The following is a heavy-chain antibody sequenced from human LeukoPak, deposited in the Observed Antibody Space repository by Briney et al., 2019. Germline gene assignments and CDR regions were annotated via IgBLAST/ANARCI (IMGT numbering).Heavy chain of an antibody. CDR2: ISGSGGST. CDR1: GFTFSSYA. D-gene: IGHD3-22*01. J-gene: IGHJ4*02. CDR3: AKFRGMIVASYFFDY. V-gene: IGHV3-23*01. Sequence: PGGSLRLSCAASGFTFSSYAMSWVRQAPGKGLEWVSSISGSGGSTHYADSVKGRFAISRDNSKNTLYLHMSSLRAEDTAIYYCAKFRGMIVASYFFDYWGQGALVTVSS.